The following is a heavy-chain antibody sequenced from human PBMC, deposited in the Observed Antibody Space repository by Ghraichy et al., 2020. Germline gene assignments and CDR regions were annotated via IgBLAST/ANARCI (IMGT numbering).Heavy chain of an antibody. CDR3: AKEMFSDYNDNSPKGFFDY. J-gene: IGHJ4*02. V-gene: IGHV3-23*01. CDR2: IAGSGAAYTI. D-gene: IGHD4-11*01. Sequence: GGSLRLSCATSGFIFNNYAISWVRQAPGKGLEWVSSIAGSGAAYTIYYADSAKGRFTISRDISKNTLYLQMSSLRAEDTAVYYCAKEMFSDYNDNSPKGFFDYWGQGTLVTVSS. CDR1: GFIFNNYA.